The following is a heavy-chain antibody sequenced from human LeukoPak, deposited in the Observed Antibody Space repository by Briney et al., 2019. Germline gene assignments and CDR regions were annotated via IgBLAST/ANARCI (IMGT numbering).Heavy chain of an antibody. Sequence: ASVKVSCKVSGYTLTELSMHWVRQAPGKGLEWMGGFDPEDGETIYAQKFQGRVTMTTDTSTSTAYMELRSLRSDDTAVYYCARDWKPGIAAAGTAWGQGTLVTVSS. CDR2: FDPEDGET. D-gene: IGHD6-13*01. CDR1: GYTLTELS. CDR3: ARDWKPGIAAAGTA. J-gene: IGHJ4*02. V-gene: IGHV1-24*01.